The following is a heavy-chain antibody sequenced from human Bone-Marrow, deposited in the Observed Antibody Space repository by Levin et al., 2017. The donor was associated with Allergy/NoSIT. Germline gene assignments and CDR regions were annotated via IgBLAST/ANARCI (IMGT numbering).Heavy chain of an antibody. CDR2: ISGSGGST. CDR3: TDTRAGGWY. CDR1: GFTFSSYA. D-gene: IGHD6-19*01. J-gene: IGHJ4*02. Sequence: GESLKISCAASGFTFSSYAMSWVRQAPGKGLEWVSAISGSGGSTYYADSVKGRFTISRDNSKNTLYLQMNSLRAEDTAVYYCTDTRAGGWYWGQGTLVTVSS. V-gene: IGHV3-23*01.